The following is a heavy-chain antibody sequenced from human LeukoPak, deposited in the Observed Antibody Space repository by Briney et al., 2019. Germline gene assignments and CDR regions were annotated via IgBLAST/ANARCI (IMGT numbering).Heavy chain of an antibody. J-gene: IGHJ4*02. CDR1: GGSFSGYY. D-gene: IGHD3-3*01. CDR2: INHSGST. V-gene: IGHV4-34*01. Sequence: PSETLSLTCAVYGGSFSGYYWSWIRLPPGKGLEWIGEINHSGSTNYNPSLKSRVTISVDTSKNQFSLKLSSVTAADTAVYYCARDRPYDFWSGYRFDYWGQGTLVTVSS. CDR3: ARDRPYDFWSGYRFDY.